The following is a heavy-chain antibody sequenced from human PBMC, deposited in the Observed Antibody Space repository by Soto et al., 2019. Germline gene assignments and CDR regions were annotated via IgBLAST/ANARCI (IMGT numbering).Heavy chain of an antibody. Sequence: GGSLRLSCAASGFTFSSYSMNWVRQAPGKGLEWVSSISSSSYIYYADSVKGRFTISRDNAKNSLYLQMNSLRAEDTAVYYCARAPSCSGGSCYRPGGYYSYMDVWGKGTTVTVSS. V-gene: IGHV3-21*01. CDR1: GFTFSSYS. J-gene: IGHJ6*03. D-gene: IGHD2-15*01. CDR2: ISSSSYI. CDR3: ARAPSCSGGSCYRPGGYYSYMDV.